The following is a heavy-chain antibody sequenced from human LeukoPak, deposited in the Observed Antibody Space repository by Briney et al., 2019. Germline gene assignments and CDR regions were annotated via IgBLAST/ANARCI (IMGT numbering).Heavy chain of an antibody. Sequence: PGGSLRLSCAASGFTFSSSGLGWVRHAPGKGLECVSAIGTGVNNVYYADSVKGRFTISRDNSKNTLYLQMNSLRAEDTAVYYCAKTGPYYFDDWGQGILVTVSS. CDR1: GFTFSSSG. CDR3: AKTGPYYFDD. J-gene: IGHJ4*02. D-gene: IGHD1-1*01. V-gene: IGHV3-23*01. CDR2: IGTGVNNV.